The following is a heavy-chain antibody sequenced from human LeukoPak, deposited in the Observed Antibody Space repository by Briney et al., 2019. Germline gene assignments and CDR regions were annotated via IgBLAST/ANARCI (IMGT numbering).Heavy chain of an antibody. CDR1: GFTFSSYW. CDR2: ISGSGGST. D-gene: IGHD7-27*01. Sequence: GGSLRLSCAASGFTFSSYWMTWVRQAPGKGLEWVSAISGSGGSTYYADSVKGRFTISRDNSKNTLYLQMNSLRAEDTAVYYCAAKWGYAFDIWGQGTMVTVSS. V-gene: IGHV3-23*01. CDR3: AAKWGYAFDI. J-gene: IGHJ3*02.